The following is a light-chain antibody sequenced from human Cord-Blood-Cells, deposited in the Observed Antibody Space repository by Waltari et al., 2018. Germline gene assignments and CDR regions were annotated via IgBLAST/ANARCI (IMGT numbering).Light chain of an antibody. CDR1: SRDVGSYNL. J-gene: IGLJ3*02. Sequence: QSALTQPASVSGSPGQSITLSCTGTSRDVGSYNLVSWYQQHPGKAPKLKIYEGSKRPSGVSNRFSGSKSGNTASLTISGLQAEDEADYYCCSYAGRSTWVFGGGTKLTVL. V-gene: IGLV2-23*01. CDR2: EGS. CDR3: CSYAGRSTWV.